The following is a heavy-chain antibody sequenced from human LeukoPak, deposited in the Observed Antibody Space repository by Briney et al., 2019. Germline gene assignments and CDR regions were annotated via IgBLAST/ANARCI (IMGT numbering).Heavy chain of an antibody. D-gene: IGHD3-10*01. CDR1: GFTVSSNY. CDR2: IYSGGST. Sequence: PGGSLRLSCAASGFTVSSNYMSWVRQAPGKGLEWVSVIYSGGSTYYADSVKGRFTISRDNSKNTLYLQMNSLRAEDTAVYYCAREITMVRGVMGYFDYWGQGTLVTVSS. V-gene: IGHV3-66*01. CDR3: AREITMVRGVMGYFDY. J-gene: IGHJ4*02.